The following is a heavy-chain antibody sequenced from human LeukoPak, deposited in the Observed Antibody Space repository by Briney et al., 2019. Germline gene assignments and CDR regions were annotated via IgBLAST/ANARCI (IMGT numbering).Heavy chain of an antibody. CDR3: ARARRGYSYGLAWFDP. CDR1: GYTFTDYY. CDR2: INPNSGGT. J-gene: IGHJ5*02. Sequence: ASVKVSCKASGYTFTDYYMHWVRQAPGQGLEWMGWINPNSGGTNYAQKFQGRVTMTRDTSISTAYMELSRLRSDDTAVYYCARARRGYSYGLAWFDPWGQGTLVTVSS. D-gene: IGHD5-18*01. V-gene: IGHV1-2*02.